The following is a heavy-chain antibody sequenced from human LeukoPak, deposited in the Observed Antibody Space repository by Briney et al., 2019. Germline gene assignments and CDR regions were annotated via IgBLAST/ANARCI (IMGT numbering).Heavy chain of an antibody. V-gene: IGHV3-11*01. CDR3: ARPLLGDFYYYGMDV. D-gene: IGHD2/OR15-2a*01. Sequence: NPGGSLRLSCAASGFTFSDYYMSRIRQAPGRGLEWVSYISSSSSTIHYADSLKGRFTISRDNAKNSLYLQMNSLRAEDTAVYYCARPLLGDFYYYGMDVWGQGTTVTVSS. CDR2: ISSSSSTI. CDR1: GFTFSDYY. J-gene: IGHJ6*02.